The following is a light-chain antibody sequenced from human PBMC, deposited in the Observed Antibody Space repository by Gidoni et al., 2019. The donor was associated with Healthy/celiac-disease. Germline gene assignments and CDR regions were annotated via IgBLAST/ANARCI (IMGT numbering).Light chain of an antibody. CDR1: QSISSY. J-gene: IGKJ2*02. Sequence: DMQQTQSPSSVSTCVGDRVTITCRASQSISSYLAWYQHKPGKAPKLLIYAASSLQSGFPSRFSGSGSGTDFTLTISCLQSEDFATYYCQQCYSYSCIFGQGTKLEIK. CDR3: QQCYSYSCI. CDR2: AAS. V-gene: IGKV1-39*01.